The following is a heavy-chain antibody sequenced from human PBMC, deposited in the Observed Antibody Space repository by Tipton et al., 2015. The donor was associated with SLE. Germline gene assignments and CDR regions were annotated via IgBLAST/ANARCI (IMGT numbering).Heavy chain of an antibody. D-gene: IGHD6-19*01. Sequence: TLSLTCTISSGSISTYHWSWLRQPPGKGLEWIGYIHHSGSINYNPSLRSQVTMSMGTSKNQFSLRLSSVTAADTAVYFCARQTTEAGVVGYFFDYWGQGTLVTVPS. V-gene: IGHV4-59*08. J-gene: IGHJ4*02. CDR1: SGSISTYH. CDR3: ARQTTEAGVVGYFFDY. CDR2: IHHSGSI.